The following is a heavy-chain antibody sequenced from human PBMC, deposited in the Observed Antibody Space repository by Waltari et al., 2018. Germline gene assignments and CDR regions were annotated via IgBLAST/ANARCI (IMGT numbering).Heavy chain of an antibody. Sequence: QLQLQESGPGLVKPSETLSLTCAVSGYSISSGYYWGWIRPPPGKGLEWIGGIYNSGSNYNNTSLKSRVTISVDTSKNQFSLKLSSGTAADTAVYYCARDRGMTTVTTGCLDYWGQGTLVTVSS. J-gene: IGHJ4*02. V-gene: IGHV4-38-2*02. CDR3: ARDRGMTTVTTGCLDY. CDR2: IYNSGSN. CDR1: GYSISSGYY. D-gene: IGHD4-17*01.